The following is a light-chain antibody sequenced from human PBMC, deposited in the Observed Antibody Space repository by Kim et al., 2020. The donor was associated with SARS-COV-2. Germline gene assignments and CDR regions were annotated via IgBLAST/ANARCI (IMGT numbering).Light chain of an antibody. CDR1: QDISSY. J-gene: IGKJ1*01. V-gene: IGKV1-39*01. CDR3: QQSFRTPWT. Sequence: ASVGDRVTITCRASQDISSYLNWYQQKTATAPKLLMYAASSLQSGVPSRFRGGGSGTEYTLTISSLQPEDFATYYCQQSFRTPWTFGQGTKVDIK. CDR2: AAS.